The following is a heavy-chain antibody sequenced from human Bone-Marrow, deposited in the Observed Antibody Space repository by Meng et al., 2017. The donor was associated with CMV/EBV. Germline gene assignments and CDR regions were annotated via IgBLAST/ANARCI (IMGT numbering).Heavy chain of an antibody. CDR1: GYSISSGYY. J-gene: IGHJ6*02. Sequence: GSLRLSCTVSGYSISSGYYWGWIRQPPGKGLEWIGSIYYSGSTYYNPSLKSRVTISVDTSKNQFSLKLSSVTAAATAVYYCARAPQNGYSSYYYYGMDVWGQRTTVTVSS. V-gene: IGHV4-38-2*02. CDR2: IYYSGST. D-gene: IGHD6-13*01. CDR3: ARAPQNGYSSYYYYGMDV.